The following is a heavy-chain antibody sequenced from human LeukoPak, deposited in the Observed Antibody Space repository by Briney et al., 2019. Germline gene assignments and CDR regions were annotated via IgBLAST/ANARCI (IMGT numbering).Heavy chain of an antibody. D-gene: IGHD2-15*01. CDR3: ASVVVVVAAIGY. J-gene: IGHJ4*02. Sequence: PSETLSLTCTVSGGSISSSSYYWGWIRQPPGKGLEWIGSIYYSGSTYYNPSLKSRVTISVDTSKNQFSLKLSSVTAADTAVYYCASVVVVVAAIGYWGQGTLVTVSS. CDR2: IYYSGST. CDR1: GGSISSSSYY. V-gene: IGHV4-39*01.